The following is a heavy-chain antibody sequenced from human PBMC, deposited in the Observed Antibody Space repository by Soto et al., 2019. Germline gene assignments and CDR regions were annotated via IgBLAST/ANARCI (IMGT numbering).Heavy chain of an antibody. CDR2: IYYSGST. Sequence: SETLSLTCTVSGGSISSSSYYWGWIRQPPGKGLEWIGSIYYSGSTYYNPSLKSRVTISVDTSKNQFSLKLSSVTAADTAVYYCARRIGHTAMATGWFDPWGQGTLVTVSS. CDR3: ARRIGHTAMATGWFDP. D-gene: IGHD5-18*01. V-gene: IGHV4-39*01. J-gene: IGHJ5*02. CDR1: GGSISSSSYY.